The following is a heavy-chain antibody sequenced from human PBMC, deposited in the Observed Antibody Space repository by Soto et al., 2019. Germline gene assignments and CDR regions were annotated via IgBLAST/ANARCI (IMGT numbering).Heavy chain of an antibody. V-gene: IGHV4-59*01. CDR1: GDSISTDY. D-gene: IGHD3-3*01. CDR3: ARGEWFLRGYGMDV. CDR2: IYNGGSP. J-gene: IGHJ6*02. Sequence: QVQLQESGPGLVKASETLSLTCTVSGDSISTDYWSWIRQPPGKRLEYIGFIYNGGSPNYSPSLESRVTISPDTSKNQFSLALSSVTAADTAVYDCARGEWFLRGYGMDVWGRGTTVTVS.